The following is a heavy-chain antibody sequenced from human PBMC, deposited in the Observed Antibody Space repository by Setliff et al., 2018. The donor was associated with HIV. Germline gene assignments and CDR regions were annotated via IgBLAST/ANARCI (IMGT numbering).Heavy chain of an antibody. CDR3: ARDRGGSYTPLDF. J-gene: IGHJ4*02. CDR2: ISSRGTTI. V-gene: IGHV3-11*04. CDR1: RFTFSDYY. Sequence: LRLSCAASRFTFSDYYMSWIRQAPGKGLEWVSYISSRGTTIYYADSVKGRFTISRDNSKSTLYLQMNSLRAEDTAVYYCARDRGGSYTPLDFWGQGTLVTVSS. D-gene: IGHD1-26*01.